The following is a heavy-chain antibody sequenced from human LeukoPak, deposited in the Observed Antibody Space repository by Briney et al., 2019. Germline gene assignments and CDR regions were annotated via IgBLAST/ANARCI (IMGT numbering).Heavy chain of an antibody. V-gene: IGHV3-48*03. J-gene: IGHJ6*02. D-gene: IGHD3-3*01. CDR2: ISSSGSTI. CDR1: GFTFSSYE. Sequence: GGSLRLSCAASGFTFSSYEMNWVRQAPGKGLEWVSYISSSGSTIYYADSVKGRFTISRDNAKNSLYLQMNSLRAEDTAVYYCAQDLEWSPLYGMDVWGQGTTVTVSS. CDR3: AQDLEWSPLYGMDV.